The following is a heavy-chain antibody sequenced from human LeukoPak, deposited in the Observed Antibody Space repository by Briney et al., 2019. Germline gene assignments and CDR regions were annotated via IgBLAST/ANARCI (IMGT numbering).Heavy chain of an antibody. V-gene: IGHV4-31*03. CDR3: ARDSPRGYEDY. D-gene: IGHD5-18*01. Sequence: SETLSLTCTVSGGSISRGGYYWSWIRQHPGKGLEWIGYIYYSGSTYYNPSLKSRVTISVDTSKNQFSLKLSSVTAADTAVYYCARDSPRGYEDYWGQGTLVTVSS. CDR2: IYYSGST. CDR1: GGSISRGGYY. J-gene: IGHJ4*02.